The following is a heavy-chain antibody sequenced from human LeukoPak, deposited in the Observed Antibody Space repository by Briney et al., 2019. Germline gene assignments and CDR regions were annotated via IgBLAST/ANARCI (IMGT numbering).Heavy chain of an antibody. CDR3: ARGGYYFDY. Sequence: SETLSLTCTVSGGSISSYYWSWIRQPPGKGLEWIGYIYYSGSTNYNPSLKSRVTISVDTSKNQFSLKLSSVTAADTAVYYCARGGYYFDYWGQGTLVTVSS. CDR1: GGSISSYY. D-gene: IGHD3-16*01. CDR2: IYYSGST. J-gene: IGHJ4*02. V-gene: IGHV4-59*01.